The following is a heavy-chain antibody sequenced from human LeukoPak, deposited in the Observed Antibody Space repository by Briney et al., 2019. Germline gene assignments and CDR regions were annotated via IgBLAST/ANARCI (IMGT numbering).Heavy chain of an antibody. Sequence: GGSLRLSCAASGFTFSSYGMHWVRQAPCKGLEWVAFIRYDGSNKYYADSVKGRFTISRDNSKNTLYLQMNSLRAEDTAVYYCAKDGNIVVVPAAYYYYYMDVWGKGTTVTVSS. V-gene: IGHV3-30*02. J-gene: IGHJ6*03. CDR2: IRYDGSNK. CDR3: AKDGNIVVVPAAYYYYYMDV. CDR1: GFTFSSYG. D-gene: IGHD2-2*01.